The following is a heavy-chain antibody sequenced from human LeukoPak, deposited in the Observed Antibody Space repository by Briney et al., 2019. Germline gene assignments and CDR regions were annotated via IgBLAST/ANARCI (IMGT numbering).Heavy chain of an antibody. CDR2: ISYDGSNK. CDR3: AKDSMVDTAMVLGD. V-gene: IGHV3-30*18. Sequence: GGSLRLTCAACGFTFSSYGMHWVRQAPGKGLEWMAVISYDGSNKYYADSVKGRFTISRDNSKNTLYLQMNSLRAEDTAVYYCAKDSMVDTAMVLGDWGQGTLVTVSS. J-gene: IGHJ4*02. D-gene: IGHD5-18*01. CDR1: GFTFSSYG.